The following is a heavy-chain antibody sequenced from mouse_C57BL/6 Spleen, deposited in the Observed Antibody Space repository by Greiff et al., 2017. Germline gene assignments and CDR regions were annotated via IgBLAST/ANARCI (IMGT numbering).Heavy chain of an antibody. Sequence: VQLQQSGPELVKPGASVKISCKASGYSFTGYYMNWVKQSPEKSLEWIGEINPSTGGTTSNQQFKAKATLTVDPYYSTAYLPLKSLTSEDSSCYYFARLYGNYEGDYWGQGTSVTVSS. CDR1: GYSFTGYY. V-gene: IGHV1-42*01. J-gene: IGHJ4*01. CDR3: ARLYGNYEGDY. CDR2: INPSTGGT. D-gene: IGHD2-1*01.